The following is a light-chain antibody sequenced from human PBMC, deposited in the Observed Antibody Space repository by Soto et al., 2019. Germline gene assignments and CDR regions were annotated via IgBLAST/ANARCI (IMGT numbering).Light chain of an antibody. J-gene: IGLJ1*01. CDR3: SSYTRSNTYV. CDR1: SSDIVGYNL. Sequence: QSVLTQPASVSGSPGQSITISCTGTSSDIVGYNLVSWYQQHPGKAPKHMIYEVANRQSGVSNRVSGSNSGNTASLTIYGLQAEDEADYFCSSYTRSNTYVFGTGTKGTVL. CDR2: EVA. V-gene: IGLV2-14*01.